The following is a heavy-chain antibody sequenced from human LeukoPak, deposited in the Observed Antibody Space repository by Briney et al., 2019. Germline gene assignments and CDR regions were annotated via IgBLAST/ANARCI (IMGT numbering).Heavy chain of an antibody. CDR2: ISSSSSYI. CDR1: GFTFSSYS. CDR3: ARDPAGSGYAEGPK. Sequence: KPGGSLRLSCAASGFTFSSYSMNWVRQAPGKGLGWVSSISSSSSYIYYADSVKGRFTTSRDNAKNSLYLQMNSLRAEDTAVYYCARDPAGSGYAEGPKWGQGTLVTASS. D-gene: IGHD5-12*01. V-gene: IGHV3-21*01. J-gene: IGHJ4*02.